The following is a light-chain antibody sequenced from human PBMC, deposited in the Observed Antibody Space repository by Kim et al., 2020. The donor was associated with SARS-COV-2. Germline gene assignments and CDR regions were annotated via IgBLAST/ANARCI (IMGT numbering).Light chain of an antibody. CDR2: GAS. J-gene: IGKJ1*01. V-gene: IGKV3-20*01. Sequence: PGEGATPPCRASQTVNIIDVARDQQKPGQAPMLPIYGASNRATGISDRVSGSGSGTDFTLTTSRLGPEDCAVYYCQQYENAPCTFGQGTQVEIK. CDR1: QTVNIID. CDR3: QQYENAPCT.